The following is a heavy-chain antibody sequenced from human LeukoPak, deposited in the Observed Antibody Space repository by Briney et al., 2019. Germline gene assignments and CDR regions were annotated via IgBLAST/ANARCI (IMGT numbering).Heavy chain of an antibody. CDR2: ISRNGGST. CDR3: ARGKGYCSSTSCHVYGMDV. V-gene: IGHV3-64*01. Sequence: GGSLRLSCAASGFTFSSYAMHWVRQAPGKGLEYVSAISRNGGSTYYANSVKGRFTISRDDSKNTLYLQMGSLRAEDMAVYYCARGKGYCSSTSCHVYGMDVWGQGTTVTVSS. D-gene: IGHD2-2*01. J-gene: IGHJ6*02. CDR1: GFTFSSYA.